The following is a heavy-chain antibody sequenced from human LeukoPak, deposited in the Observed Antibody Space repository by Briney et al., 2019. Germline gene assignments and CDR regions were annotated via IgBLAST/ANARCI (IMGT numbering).Heavy chain of an antibody. CDR2: IYYSGST. Sequence: SETLSLTCTVSGGSISSSSYYWGWIRQPPGNGLEWIASIYYSGSTYYNPSLKSRVTISVDTSKSQFSLKLSSVTAADTAVYYCASLCSSTSCYYYYYGMDVWGQGTTVTVSS. CDR3: ASLCSSTSCYYYYYGMDV. V-gene: IGHV4-39*01. J-gene: IGHJ6*02. CDR1: GGSISSSSYY. D-gene: IGHD2-2*01.